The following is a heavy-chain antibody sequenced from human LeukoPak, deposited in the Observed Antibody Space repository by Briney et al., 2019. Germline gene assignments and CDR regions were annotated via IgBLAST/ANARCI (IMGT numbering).Heavy chain of an antibody. J-gene: IGHJ4*02. D-gene: IGHD3-22*01. CDR2: ISAYNGNT. CDR1: GYTFTSYG. V-gene: IGHV1-18*01. Sequence: ASVKVSCKASGYTFTSYGISWVRQAPGQGLEGMGWISAYNGNTNYAQKLQGRVTMTTDTSTSTAYMELRSLRSDDTAVYYCARDRSGHYYDSSGYSSFDYWGQGTLVTVSS. CDR3: ARDRSGHYYDSSGYSSFDY.